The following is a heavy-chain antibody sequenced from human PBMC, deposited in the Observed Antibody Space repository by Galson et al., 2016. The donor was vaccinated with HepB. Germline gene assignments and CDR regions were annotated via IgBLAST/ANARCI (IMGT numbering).Heavy chain of an antibody. V-gene: IGHV3-11*01. J-gene: IGHJ6*02. Sequence: RLSCAASGFSFSDHYMSWIRQAPGKGLESIAYVSSSGTVLYYAASAQGRFTISRDNAKKSLYLQMNSLRADDTGVYYCARDPDTSSKVDVWGHGTTVTVSS. CDR3: ARDPDTSSKVDV. CDR1: GFSFSDHY. D-gene: IGHD5-18*01. CDR2: VSSSGTVL.